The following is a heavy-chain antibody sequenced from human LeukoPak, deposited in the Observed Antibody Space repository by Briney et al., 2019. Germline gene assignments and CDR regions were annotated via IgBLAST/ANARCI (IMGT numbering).Heavy chain of an antibody. CDR2: IYYSGST. V-gene: IGHV4-59*01. D-gene: IGHD5-18*01. Sequence: TSSETLSLTCTVSGGSISSYYWSWIRQPPGKGLEWIGYIYYSGSTNYNPSLKSRVTISVDTSKNQFSLKLSSVTAADTAVYYCARVPETAMADAFDIWGQGTMVTVSS. CDR1: GGSISSYY. CDR3: ARVPETAMADAFDI. J-gene: IGHJ3*02.